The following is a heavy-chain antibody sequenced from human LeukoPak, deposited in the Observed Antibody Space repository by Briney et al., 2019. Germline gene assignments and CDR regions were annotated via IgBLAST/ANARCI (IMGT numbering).Heavy chain of an antibody. CDR3: ATGLSYYDFWSGRIY. D-gene: IGHD3-3*01. CDR2: FDPEDGET. V-gene: IGHV1-24*01. CDR1: GYTLTELS. Sequence: GASVKVSCKVSGYTLTELSMHWVRQPPGKGLEWMGGFDPEDGETIYAQKFQGRVTMTEDTSTDTAYMELSSLRSEDTAVYYCATGLSYYDFWSGRIYWGQGTLVTVSS. J-gene: IGHJ4*02.